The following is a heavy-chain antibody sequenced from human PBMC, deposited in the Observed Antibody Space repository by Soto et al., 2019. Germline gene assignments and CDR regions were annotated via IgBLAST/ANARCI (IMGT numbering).Heavy chain of an antibody. V-gene: IGHV1-2*04. D-gene: IGHD4-17*01. CDR2: INPNSGGT. CDR1: GYTFTGYY. Sequence: ASVKVSCKASGYTFTGYYMHWVRQAPGQGLEWMGWINPNSGGTNYAQKFQGWVTMTRDTSISTAYMELSRLRSDDTAVYYWARDRTTVVNNYYGMDVWGQGTTVTVSS. J-gene: IGHJ6*02. CDR3: ARDRTTVVNNYYGMDV.